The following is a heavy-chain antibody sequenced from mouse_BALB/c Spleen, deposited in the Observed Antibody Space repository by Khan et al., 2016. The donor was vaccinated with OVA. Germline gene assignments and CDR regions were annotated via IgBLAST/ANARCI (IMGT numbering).Heavy chain of an antibody. CDR3: ARKSTRASY. CDR1: GYTFTSYT. J-gene: IGHJ2*01. CDR2: INPSSGYP. V-gene: IGHV1-4*01. Sequence: QVQLKESGAELVKPGASVKMSCKASGYTFTSYTMHWVKQRPGQGLEWIGYINPSSGYPKYNQKFKDKATLTADKSSSTAYMQLSSLTSEDSAVYYCARKSTRASYWGQGTTLTVSS. D-gene: IGHD3-1*01.